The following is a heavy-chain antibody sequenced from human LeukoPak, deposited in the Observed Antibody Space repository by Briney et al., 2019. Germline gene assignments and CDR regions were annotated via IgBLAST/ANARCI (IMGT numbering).Heavy chain of an antibody. CDR3: TTRISPF. Sequence: GGSLRLSCAASGFIFSDYAMNWVRQAPGRGLEWVSSISGGGGYISYADSLQGRFTISRDNAKNSLYLQMNSLRAEDTAVYYCTTRISPFWGQGTLVTVSS. D-gene: IGHD1-14*01. J-gene: IGHJ4*02. CDR1: GFIFSDYA. V-gene: IGHV3-21*03. CDR2: ISGGGGYI.